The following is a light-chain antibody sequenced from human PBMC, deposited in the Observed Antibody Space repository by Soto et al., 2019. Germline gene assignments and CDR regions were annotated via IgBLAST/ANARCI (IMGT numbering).Light chain of an antibody. V-gene: IGKV1-39*01. Sequence: DIQLTQSPSFLSASLGDRVTIICRASQSISSYLNWYQQKPGKAPKLLIYAASSLQSGVPSRFSGSGSGTEFTLTISSLQPDDFATYYCQQYNSYSFGQGTKVDIK. J-gene: IGKJ1*01. CDR1: QSISSY. CDR2: AAS. CDR3: QQYNSYS.